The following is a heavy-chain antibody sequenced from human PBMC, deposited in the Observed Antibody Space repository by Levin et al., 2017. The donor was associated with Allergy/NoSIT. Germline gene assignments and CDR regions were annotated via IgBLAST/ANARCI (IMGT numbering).Heavy chain of an antibody. CDR2: IYPDDSDT. D-gene: IGHD6-6*01. Sequence: RGESLKISCKGSGYRFTTYWIGWVRQMPGKGLEWMGIIYPDDSDTRYSPSFQGQVTISADKSISTAYLQWSSLKASDTAMYYCVRRSSSFGMDVWGQGTTVTVSS. V-gene: IGHV5-51*01. J-gene: IGHJ6*02. CDR1: GYRFTTYW. CDR3: VRRSSSFGMDV.